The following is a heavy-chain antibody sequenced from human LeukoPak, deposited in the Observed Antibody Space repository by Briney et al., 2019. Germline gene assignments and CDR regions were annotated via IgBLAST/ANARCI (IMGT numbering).Heavy chain of an antibody. J-gene: IGHJ6*02. Sequence: PGMSLRLSCEASGFTFYDYSMHWVRQAPGKGLEWVSLISWDGGNTYYADSVKGRFTISRDNSNNSMYLQMNSLTAEDTALYYCAKDGSFDNYGMDVWGQGTTVTVSS. CDR1: GFTFYDYS. V-gene: IGHV3-43*01. D-gene: IGHD3-10*01. CDR2: ISWDGGNT. CDR3: AKDGSFDNYGMDV.